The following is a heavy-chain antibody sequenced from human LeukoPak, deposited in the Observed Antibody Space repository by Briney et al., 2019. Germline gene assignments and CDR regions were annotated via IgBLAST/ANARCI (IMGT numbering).Heavy chain of an antibody. CDR3: AARPGYCSGGSCYSGPFDY. Sequence: GGSLRLSCAASGFTFILYEMNWVRQAPGKGLEWLSYINRSGTTIYYADSVGGRFTISRDNAKNSLYLQMNSLRAEDTAVYYCAARPGYCSGGSCYSGPFDYWGQGTLVTVSS. J-gene: IGHJ4*02. V-gene: IGHV3-48*03. D-gene: IGHD2-15*01. CDR1: GFTFILYE. CDR2: INRSGTTI.